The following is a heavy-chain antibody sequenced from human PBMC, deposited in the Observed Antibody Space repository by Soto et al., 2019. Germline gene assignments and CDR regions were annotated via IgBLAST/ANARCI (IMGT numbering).Heavy chain of an antibody. CDR3: ARGDSSSSLLGYYGMDV. CDR1: GFTFSSYD. CDR2: IGTAGDT. Sequence: GGSLRLSCSASGFTFSSYDMYWVRQASGKGLEWVSAIGTAGDTYYPGSVKGRFTISRENAKNSLYLQMNSLRAGDTAVYYCARGDSSSSLLGYYGMDVWGQGTTVTVSS. D-gene: IGHD6-6*01. J-gene: IGHJ6*02. V-gene: IGHV3-13*01.